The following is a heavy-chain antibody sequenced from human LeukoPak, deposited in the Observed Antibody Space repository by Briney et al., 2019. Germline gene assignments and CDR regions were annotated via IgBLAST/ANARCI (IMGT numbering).Heavy chain of an antibody. J-gene: IGHJ4*02. CDR1: GGSFSGYY. V-gene: IGHV4-34*01. CDR3: ASGRGVAATRY. Sequence: SETLSLTCAVYGGSFSGYYWSWIRQPPGKGLEWIGSISYSGSAYYNPSLKSRVTISADTSKNQFSLNLSSVTAADTAVYYCASGRGVAATRYWGQGTLVTVSS. CDR2: ISYSGSA. D-gene: IGHD2-15*01.